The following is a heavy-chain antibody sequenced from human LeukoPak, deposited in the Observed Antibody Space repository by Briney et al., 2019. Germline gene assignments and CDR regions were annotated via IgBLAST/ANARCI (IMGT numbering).Heavy chain of an antibody. CDR3: ARVGIGYCSSTSCYYPYYFDY. CDR1: GFTLSSYA. J-gene: IGHJ4*02. D-gene: IGHD2-2*01. Sequence: GGSLRLSCAASGFTLSSYAMSWVRQGPGKGLEWVSAISGSGGSTYYADSVKGRFTISRDNSKNTLYLQMSSLRAEDTAVYYCARVGIGYCSSTSCYYPYYFDYWGQGTLVTVSS. V-gene: IGHV3-23*01. CDR2: ISGSGGST.